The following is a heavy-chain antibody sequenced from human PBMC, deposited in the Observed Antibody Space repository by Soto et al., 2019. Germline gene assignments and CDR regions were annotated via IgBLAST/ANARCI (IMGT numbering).Heavy chain of an antibody. J-gene: IGHJ4*02. CDR2: IDPDSGDT. Sequence: QVRLERSGAEVKKPGASVTVSCKASGYTFTGYYLHWVRQAPGQGLEWMGRIDPDSGDTDHSQKYQGRVTLTRDTAIDTAYMEVTRLTLDDTAIYYCARGPLEWGQGTLVTVSS. CDR1: GYTFTGYY. V-gene: IGHV1-2*02. CDR3: ARGPLE.